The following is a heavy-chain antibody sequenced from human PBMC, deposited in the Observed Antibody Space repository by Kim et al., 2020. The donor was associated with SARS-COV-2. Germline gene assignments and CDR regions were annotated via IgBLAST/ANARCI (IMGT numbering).Heavy chain of an antibody. Sequence: GVSLRLSCAASGFTFDRYAMAWVRQAPGKGLQWISALSGVGSSTFYADSVKGRFTISRDNSRNTLYLQMNGLRAEDTAVYYCAKEEPHFEYWGQGTLVTV. V-gene: IGHV3-23*01. J-gene: IGHJ4*02. CDR2: LSGVGSST. CDR1: GFTFDRYA. CDR3: AKEEPHFEY.